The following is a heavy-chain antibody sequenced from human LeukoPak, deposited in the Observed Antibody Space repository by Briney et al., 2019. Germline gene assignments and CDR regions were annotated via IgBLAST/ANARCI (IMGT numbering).Heavy chain of an antibody. Sequence: PGGSLRLSCAASGFTFSSYSMNWVRQAPGKGLEWVSYISSGSSTIYYADSVKGRFTISRDNAKNSLYLQMNSLRDEDTAVYYCARATYYYDSSGPKGYFDYWGQGTLVTVSS. CDR3: ARATYYYDSSGPKGYFDY. CDR1: GFTFSSYS. D-gene: IGHD3-22*01. V-gene: IGHV3-48*02. CDR2: ISSGSSTI. J-gene: IGHJ4*02.